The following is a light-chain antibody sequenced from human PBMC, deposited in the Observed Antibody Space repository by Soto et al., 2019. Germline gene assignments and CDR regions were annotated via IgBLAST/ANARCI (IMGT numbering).Light chain of an antibody. Sequence: IQMSHSASTLSASIRDRVTITCLASQSISSWLAWYQQKPGKAPKLLIYDASSLESGVPSRFSGSGSGTEFTLTISSLQPDDFATYYCQQYNSYSGTFGQGTKVDIK. CDR3: QQYNSYSGT. CDR2: DAS. CDR1: QSISSW. V-gene: IGKV1-5*01. J-gene: IGKJ1*01.